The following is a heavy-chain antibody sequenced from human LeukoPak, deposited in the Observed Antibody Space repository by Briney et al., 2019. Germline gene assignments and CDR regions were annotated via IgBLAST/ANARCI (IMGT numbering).Heavy chain of an antibody. CDR3: ARSRFGELLFDY. Sequence: SETLSLTCTVSVCSISSSSYYWGRIRQPRGKGLEWIGSIYYSGSTYYNPSLKSRVTISVDTSKNQFSLKLSSVTAADAAVYFCARSRFGELLFDYWGQGTLVTVSS. CDR2: IYYSGST. CDR1: VCSISSSSYY. D-gene: IGHD3-10*01. J-gene: IGHJ4*02. V-gene: IGHV4-39*01.